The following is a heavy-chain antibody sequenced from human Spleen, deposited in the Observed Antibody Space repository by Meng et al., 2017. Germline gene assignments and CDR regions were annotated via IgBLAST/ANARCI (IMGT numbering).Heavy chain of an antibody. V-gene: IGHV3-7*01. D-gene: IGHD4-17*01. Sequence: GESLKISCAASGLTFSSYAMSWVRQAPGKGLEWVANIKQDGSEKYYVDSVKGRFTISRDNAKNSLYLQMNSLRAEDTAVYYCARDEMTTVTTLDYWGQGTLVTVSS. CDR2: IKQDGSEK. CDR1: GLTFSSYA. J-gene: IGHJ4*02. CDR3: ARDEMTTVTTLDY.